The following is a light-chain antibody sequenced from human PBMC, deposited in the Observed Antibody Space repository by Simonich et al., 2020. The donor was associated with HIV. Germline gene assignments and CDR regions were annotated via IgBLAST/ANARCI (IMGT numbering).Light chain of an antibody. J-gene: IGLJ2*01. Sequence: QSALTQPASVSGSPGQSITISCTGTSSDVGVYNYVSWYQQHPGKAPKLMIYDVNKRPSGVSNRFSGSKSGNTASLTISGLQAEDEADYYCSSYTSSSTVVFGGGTKVTVL. CDR3: SSYTSSSTVV. V-gene: IGLV2-14*01. CDR1: SSDVGVYNY. CDR2: DVN.